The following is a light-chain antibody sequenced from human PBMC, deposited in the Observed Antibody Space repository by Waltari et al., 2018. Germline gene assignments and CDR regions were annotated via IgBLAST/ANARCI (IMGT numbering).Light chain of an antibody. Sequence: EIVMTQSLATLSVSPGERATLSCRASQSVSSKLAWYQQKPGQAPRLLIYGASTRATGIPARFSGSGSGTEFTLTITSLQSEDFAVYFCQQYNNWPQTFGQGTKVEIK. J-gene: IGKJ1*01. CDR1: QSVSSK. CDR3: QQYNNWPQT. CDR2: GAS. V-gene: IGKV3-15*01.